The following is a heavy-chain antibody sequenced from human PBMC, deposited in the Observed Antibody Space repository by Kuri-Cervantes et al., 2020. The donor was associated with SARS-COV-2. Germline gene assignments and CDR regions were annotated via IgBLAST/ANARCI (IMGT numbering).Heavy chain of an antibody. V-gene: IGHV1-69*05. CDR2: IIPIFGTA. J-gene: IGHJ3*02. D-gene: IGHD6-13*01. Sequence: SVKVSCKASGGTFSSYAISWVRQAPGQGLEWMGRIIPIFGTANYAQKFQGRVTMTRDTSTSTVYMELSSLRSEDTAVHYCARALGSSWYEDAFDIWGQGTMVTVSS. CDR3: ARALGSSWYEDAFDI. CDR1: GGTFSSYA.